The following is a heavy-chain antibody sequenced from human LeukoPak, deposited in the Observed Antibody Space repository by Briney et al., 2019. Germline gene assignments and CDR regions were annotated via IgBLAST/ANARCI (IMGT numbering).Heavy chain of an antibody. CDR1: GFTFSNYA. CDR3: ARGSSFNFD. CDR2: INDIGART. J-gene: IGHJ4*02. D-gene: IGHD3-9*01. Sequence: PGGSLRLSCAASGFTFSNYAMSWVRQAPGKGLVWVSTINDIGARTYYADSVKGRFTISRDDSNNTLYLQMNSLRPEDTAVYYCARGSSFNFDWGQGTLVTVSS. V-gene: IGHV3-23*01.